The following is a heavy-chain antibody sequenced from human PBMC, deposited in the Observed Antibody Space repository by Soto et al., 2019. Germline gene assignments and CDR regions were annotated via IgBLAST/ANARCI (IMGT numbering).Heavy chain of an antibody. CDR3: ARDGQWLVTPYYYYGMDV. D-gene: IGHD6-19*01. CDR2: INPETGGT. CDR1: GYTFTGYY. J-gene: IGHJ6*02. Sequence: ASVKVSCKASGYTFTGYYVHWVREAPGQGLEWMGWINPETGGTSYAQKFQGRVTLSRDTSINTAYLELSRLRFDDTAVYYCARDGQWLVTPYYYYGMDVWGQGTTVTVSS. V-gene: IGHV1-2*02.